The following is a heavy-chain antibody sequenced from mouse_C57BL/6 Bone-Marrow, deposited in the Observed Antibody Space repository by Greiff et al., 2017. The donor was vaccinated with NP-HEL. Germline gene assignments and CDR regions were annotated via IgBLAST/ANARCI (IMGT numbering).Heavy chain of an antibody. Sequence: EVKLEESGGDLVKPGGSLKLSCAASGFTFSSYGMSWVRQTPDTRLAWVATISSGGSYTYYPDSVKGRFTISRDNAKNTLYLQMSSLKSEDTAMYYCAGHITTVVARYCDVWGTGTTVTVSS. CDR2: ISSGGSYT. J-gene: IGHJ1*03. V-gene: IGHV5-6*02. CDR1: GFTFSSYG. D-gene: IGHD1-1*01. CDR3: AGHITTVVARYCDV.